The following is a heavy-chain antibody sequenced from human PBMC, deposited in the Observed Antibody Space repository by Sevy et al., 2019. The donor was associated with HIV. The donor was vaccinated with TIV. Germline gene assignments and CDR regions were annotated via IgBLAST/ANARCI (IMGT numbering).Heavy chain of an antibody. CDR3: ATGSIVATTPSDY. V-gene: IGHV3-23*01. D-gene: IGHD5-12*01. CDR1: GFTFSSYA. CDR2: ISGSGGST. Sequence: GGSLRLSCAASGFTFSSYAMSWVRRAPEKGLEWVSGISGSGGSTDYADSVEGRFTISRDNSKNTLYLQMNSLRAEDTAVYYSATGSIVATTPSDYWGQGTLVTVSS. J-gene: IGHJ4*02.